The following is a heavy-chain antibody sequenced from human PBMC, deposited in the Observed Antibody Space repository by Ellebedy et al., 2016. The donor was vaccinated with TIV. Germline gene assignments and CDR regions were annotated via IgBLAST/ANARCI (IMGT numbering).Heavy chain of an antibody. J-gene: IGHJ6*02. Sequence: GGSLRLSCAASGFTFSSYGMHWVRQAPGKGLEWVAVISYDGSNKYYADSVKGRFTISRDNSKNTLYLQMNSLRAEDTAVYYCAKDRPYYGMDVWGQGTTVTVSS. V-gene: IGHV3-30*18. CDR2: ISYDGSNK. CDR3: AKDRPYYGMDV. CDR1: GFTFSSYG.